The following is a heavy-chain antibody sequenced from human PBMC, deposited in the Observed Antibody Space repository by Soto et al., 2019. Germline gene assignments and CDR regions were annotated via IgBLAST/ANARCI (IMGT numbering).Heavy chain of an antibody. V-gene: IGHV3-23*01. J-gene: IGHJ4*02. D-gene: IGHD1-26*01. Sequence: GSLRLSCAASGFSFTSYALSWVRQAPGKGLEWVSTISGSDGKTYYADSVKGRFSISRDTSKTTLYLQMNSLRVEDTAVYYCARWSSLDYWGQGTRVTVSS. CDR2: ISGSDGKT. CDR3: ARWSSLDY. CDR1: GFSFTSYA.